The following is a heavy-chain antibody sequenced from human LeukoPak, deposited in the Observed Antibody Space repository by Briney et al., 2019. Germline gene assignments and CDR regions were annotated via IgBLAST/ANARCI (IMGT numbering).Heavy chain of an antibody. V-gene: IGHV3-30*18. CDR3: AKEAGGYSYGYRYYYYMDV. Sequence: GGSLRLSCAASGFTFSSYGMHWVRQAPGKGLEWVAVISYDGSNKYYADSVKGRFTISRDNSKNTLYLQMNSLRAEDTAVYYCAKEAGGYSYGYRYYYYMDVWGKGTTVTVSS. J-gene: IGHJ6*03. D-gene: IGHD5-18*01. CDR2: ISYDGSNK. CDR1: GFTFSSYG.